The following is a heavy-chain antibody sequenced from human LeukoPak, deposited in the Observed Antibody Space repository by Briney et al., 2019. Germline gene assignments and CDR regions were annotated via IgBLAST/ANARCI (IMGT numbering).Heavy chain of an antibody. D-gene: IGHD4-17*01. V-gene: IGHV3-23*01. Sequence: GGSLRLSCAASGFTFSNAWMSWVRQAPGKGLEWVSSISGSGDNTCYADSVKDRFSISRDNSKTTVSLQMNSLRAEDTAVYYCAKGRGTAVTSAANYWGQGTLVTVSS. CDR1: GFTFSNAW. CDR3: AKGRGTAVTSAANY. J-gene: IGHJ4*02. CDR2: ISGSGDNT.